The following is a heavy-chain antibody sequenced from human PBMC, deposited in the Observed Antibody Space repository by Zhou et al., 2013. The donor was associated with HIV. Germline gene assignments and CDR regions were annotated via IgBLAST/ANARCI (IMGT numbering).Heavy chain of an antibody. D-gene: IGHD1-26*01. J-gene: IGHJ6*02. CDR2: IIPIFGPA. CDR3: ARSGGLAHYYDHTLEV. CDR1: GYTFSNYD. V-gene: IGHV1-69*01. Sequence: QVRLVQSGAEVRKPGASVKVSCEASGYTFSNYDINWVRQATGQGLEWMGGIIPIFGPAKYAQKFQDRVTITADESTSTVYMEMSSLRSEDTAVYYCARSGGLAHYYDHTLEVWGQGTNGHRLL.